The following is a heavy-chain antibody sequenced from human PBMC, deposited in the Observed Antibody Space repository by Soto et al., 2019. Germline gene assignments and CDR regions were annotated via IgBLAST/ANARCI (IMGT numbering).Heavy chain of an antibody. V-gene: IGHV5-51*01. J-gene: IGHJ4*01. CDR2: IYPGDSDT. Sequence: GESLKISCKGSGYSFTTYWIAWVRQMRGKGLEGVGIIYPGDSDTRYSPSFEGHVTISVDKYISTAFLQWNSLKASDNAIYYCARHSTSAPKDYWGQGTLITVSS. CDR3: ARHSTSAPKDY. CDR1: GYSFTTYW. D-gene: IGHD3-10*01.